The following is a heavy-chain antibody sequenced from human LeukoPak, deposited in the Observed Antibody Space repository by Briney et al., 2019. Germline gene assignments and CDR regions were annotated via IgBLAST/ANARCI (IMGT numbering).Heavy chain of an antibody. Sequence: GGSLRLSCAASGFTFSSYAMHWVRQAPGKGLEWVAVISYDGSNKYYADSVKGRFTISRDNSKNTLYLQMNSLRAADTAVYYCASGSSGYYELAFDYWGQGTLVTVSS. CDR3: ASGSSGYYELAFDY. J-gene: IGHJ4*02. V-gene: IGHV3-30-3*01. CDR1: GFTFSSYA. D-gene: IGHD3-22*01. CDR2: ISYDGSNK.